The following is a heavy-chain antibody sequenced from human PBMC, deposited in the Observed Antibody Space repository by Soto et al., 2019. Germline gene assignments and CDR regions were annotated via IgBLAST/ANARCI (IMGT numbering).Heavy chain of an antibody. CDR1: GVSIYNQF. CDR2: IHSSGGP. V-gene: IGHV4-59*11. Sequence: SVTLSLTSAVSGVSIYNQFWSWIRQPPGKRPAWIGYIHSSGGPTYNPSLESRVTLSLDPSKNHFSLKLISVNAADTALYYCARGSTSANYFDYWGQGTLVTVSS. D-gene: IGHD2-2*01. CDR3: ARGSTSANYFDY. J-gene: IGHJ4*02.